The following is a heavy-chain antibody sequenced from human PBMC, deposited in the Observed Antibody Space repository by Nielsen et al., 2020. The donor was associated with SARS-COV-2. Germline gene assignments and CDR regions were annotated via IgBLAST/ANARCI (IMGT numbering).Heavy chain of an antibody. CDR2: ISWNSGSI. J-gene: IGHJ3*02. CDR3: AKDLNLRYFDWLGAFDI. V-gene: IGHV3-9*01. D-gene: IGHD3-9*01. CDR1: GFSFDDYA. Sequence: GGSLRLSCAASGFSFDDYAVHWVRQAPGKGLEWVSGISWNSGSIGYADSVKGRFTISRDNAKNSLYLQMNSLRAEDTALYYCAKDLNLRYFDWLGAFDIWGQGTMVTVSS.